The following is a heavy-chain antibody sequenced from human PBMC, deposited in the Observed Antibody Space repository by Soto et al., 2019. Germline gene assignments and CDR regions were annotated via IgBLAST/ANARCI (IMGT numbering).Heavy chain of an antibody. V-gene: IGHV1-69*13. CDR3: GRGHYDILTGYYTNYYYGMDV. CDR2: IIPIFGTA. D-gene: IGHD3-9*01. J-gene: IGHJ6*02. Sequence: LVKVSCKASGGTFSSYAISWVRQAPGQGLEWKGGIIPIFGTANYAQKIQGRVTITADESTSTAYKELSSLRSEDTAVYYCGRGHYDILTGYYTNYYYGMDVWGQGTTVTVSS. CDR1: GGTFSSYA.